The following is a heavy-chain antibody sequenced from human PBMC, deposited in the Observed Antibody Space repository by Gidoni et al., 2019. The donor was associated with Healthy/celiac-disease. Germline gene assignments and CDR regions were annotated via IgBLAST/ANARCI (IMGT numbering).Heavy chain of an antibody. J-gene: IGHJ4*02. D-gene: IGHD3-16*01. CDR3: ASLAYDYVWGSPFE. Sequence: GTANYAQKFQGRVTITADESTSTAYMELSSLRSEDTAVYYCASLAYDYVWGSPFEWGQGTLVTVSS. CDR2: GTA. V-gene: IGHV1-69*01.